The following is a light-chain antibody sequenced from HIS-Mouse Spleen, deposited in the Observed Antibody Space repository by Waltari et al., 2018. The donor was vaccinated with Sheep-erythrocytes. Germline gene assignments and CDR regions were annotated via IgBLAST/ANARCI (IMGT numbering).Light chain of an antibody. CDR2: DAS. J-gene: IGKJ4*01. CDR3: QQYDNLPLT. CDR1: QDISNY. Sequence: DIQMTQSPSSLSASVGDRVTITCQASQDISNYLNWYQQKPGKAPKLLIYDASNLETGVPSRFSGSGSGTDFTCTISSLQPEDIATYYCQQYDNLPLTFGGVTKVEIK. V-gene: IGKV1-33*01.